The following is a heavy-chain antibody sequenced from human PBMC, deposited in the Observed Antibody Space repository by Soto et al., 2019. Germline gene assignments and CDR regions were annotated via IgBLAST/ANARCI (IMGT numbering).Heavy chain of an antibody. J-gene: IGHJ4*02. CDR3: AKARGLWFGELYVY. V-gene: IGHV3-23*01. CDR1: GFTFSSYA. D-gene: IGHD3-10*01. Sequence: GGSLRLSCAASGFTFSSYAMSWVRQAPGKGLEWVSAISGSGGSTYYADSVKGRFTISRDNSKNTLYLQMNSLRAEDTAVYYCAKARGLWFGELYVYWGQGTLVTVSS. CDR2: ISGSGGST.